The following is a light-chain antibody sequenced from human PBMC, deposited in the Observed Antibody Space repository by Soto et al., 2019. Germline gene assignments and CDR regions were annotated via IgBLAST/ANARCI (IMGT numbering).Light chain of an antibody. Sequence: DIQMTQSPASLSASVGDRVTITCRASQSINNYLSWYQQKPGQAPKLLIRSASTLERGVPSRFSGRGSRTEFTLTIASLQADDFASYYCQQSLSMPITFGHGTRLEIK. V-gene: IGKV1-39*01. CDR2: SAS. CDR3: QQSLSMPIT. CDR1: QSINNY. J-gene: IGKJ5*01.